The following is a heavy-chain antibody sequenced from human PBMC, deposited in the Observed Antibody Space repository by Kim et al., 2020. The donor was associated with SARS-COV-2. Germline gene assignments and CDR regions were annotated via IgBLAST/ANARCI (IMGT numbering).Heavy chain of an antibody. D-gene: IGHD2-21*02. V-gene: IGHV3-11*05. CDR1: GFTFSDYY. Sequence: GGSLRLSCAASGFTFSDYYMSWIRQAPGKGLEWVSYISSSSSYTNYADSVKGRFTISRDNAKNSLYLQMNSLRAEDTAVYYCAREGNSYCGGDCYTPSGYYYYGMDVWGQGTTVTVSS. J-gene: IGHJ6*02. CDR3: AREGNSYCGGDCYTPSGYYYYGMDV. CDR2: ISSSSSYT.